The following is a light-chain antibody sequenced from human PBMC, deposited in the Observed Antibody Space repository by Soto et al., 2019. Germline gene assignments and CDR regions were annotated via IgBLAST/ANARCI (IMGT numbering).Light chain of an antibody. Sequence: DIVMTQSPATLSVSPGERATLSCRASQSVSSNLAWYQQKPGQAPRLLIYGASTRATGIPARFSGSRSGTEFTLTISSLQSEDFAVYYCQQYNNWPPWTFGQGTNLEIK. CDR1: QSVSSN. CDR3: QQYNNWPPWT. J-gene: IGKJ2*02. V-gene: IGKV3-15*01. CDR2: GAS.